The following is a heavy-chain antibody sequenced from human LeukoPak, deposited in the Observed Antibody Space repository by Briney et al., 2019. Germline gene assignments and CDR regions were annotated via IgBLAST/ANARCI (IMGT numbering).Heavy chain of an antibody. CDR3: ARDGANPCRDFDY. CDR1: GFTFSSYW. CDR2: IKQDGSEK. J-gene: IGHJ4*02. V-gene: IGHV3-7*01. Sequence: GGSLRLSCAASGFTFSSYWMSWVRQAPGKGLERVANIKQDGSEKYYVDSVKGRFTISRDNAKNSLYLQMNSLRAEDTAVYYCARDGANPCRDFDYWGQGTLVTVSS. D-gene: IGHD1-26*01.